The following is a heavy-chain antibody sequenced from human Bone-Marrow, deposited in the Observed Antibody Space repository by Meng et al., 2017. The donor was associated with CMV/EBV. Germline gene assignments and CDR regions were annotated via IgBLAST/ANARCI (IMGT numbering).Heavy chain of an antibody. CDR2: INHSGST. J-gene: IGHJ4*02. Sequence: GSLRLSCAVYGGSFSGYYWSWIRQPPGKGLEWIGEINHSGSTNYNPSLKSRVTISVDTSKNQFSLKLSSVTAADTAVYYCARITSWGIDYWGQGTRVTVSS. D-gene: IGHD2-2*01. V-gene: IGHV4-34*01. CDR1: GGSFSGYY. CDR3: ARITSWGIDY.